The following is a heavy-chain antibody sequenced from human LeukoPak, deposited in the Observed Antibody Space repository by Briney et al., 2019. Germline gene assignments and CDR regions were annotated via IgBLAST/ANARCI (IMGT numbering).Heavy chain of an antibody. V-gene: IGHV4-34*01. Sequence: SETLSLTCAVYGGSFSGYYWSWIRQPPGKGLEWIGEINHSGSTNYNPSLKSRVTISVDTPKNQFSLKLSSVTAADTAVYYCARGRPYYDFWSGYSNYYYMDVWGKGTTVTVSS. CDR2: INHSGST. CDR3: ARGRPYYDFWSGYSNYYYMDV. J-gene: IGHJ6*03. D-gene: IGHD3-3*01. CDR1: GGSFSGYY.